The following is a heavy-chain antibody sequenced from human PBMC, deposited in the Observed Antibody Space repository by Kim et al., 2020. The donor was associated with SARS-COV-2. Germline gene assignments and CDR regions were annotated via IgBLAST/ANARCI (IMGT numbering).Heavy chain of an antibody. CDR3: ARDRGDGYNPGKFEY. V-gene: IGHV4-31*02. Sequence: PSLKSRVTILVDRSKNQFSLKLSSVTAADTAVYYCARDRGDGYNPGKFEYWGQGTLVTVSS. J-gene: IGHJ4*02. D-gene: IGHD3-10*01.